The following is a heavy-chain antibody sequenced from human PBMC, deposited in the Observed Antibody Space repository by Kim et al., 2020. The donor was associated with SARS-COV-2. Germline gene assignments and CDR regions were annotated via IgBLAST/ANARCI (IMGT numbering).Heavy chain of an antibody. CDR2: IYTSGST. CDR1: GGSISSYY. V-gene: IGHV4-4*07. Sequence: SETLSLTCTVSGGSISSYYWSWIRQPAGKGLEWIGRIYTSGSTNYNPSLKSRVTMSVDTSKNQFSLKLSSVTAADTAVYYCARVRFESYQSENWFDPWGQGTLVTVSS. J-gene: IGHJ5*02. D-gene: IGHD1-26*01. CDR3: ARVRFESYQSENWFDP.